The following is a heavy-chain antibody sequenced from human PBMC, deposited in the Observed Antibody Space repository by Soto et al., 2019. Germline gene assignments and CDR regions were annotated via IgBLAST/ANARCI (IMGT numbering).Heavy chain of an antibody. CDR2: ISGSGGST. CDR1: GFTFSSYA. D-gene: IGHD6-6*01. Sequence: GGSLRLSCAASGFTFSSYAMSWVRQAPGKGLEWVSAISGSGGSTYYADSVKGRFTISRDNSKNTLYLQMNSLRAEDTAVYCCAKGSSSSCYYGMDVWGQGTTVTVSS. V-gene: IGHV3-23*01. CDR3: AKGSSSSCYYGMDV. J-gene: IGHJ6*02.